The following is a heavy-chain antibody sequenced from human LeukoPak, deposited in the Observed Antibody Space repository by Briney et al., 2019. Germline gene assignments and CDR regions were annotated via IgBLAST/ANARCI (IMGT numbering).Heavy chain of an antibody. Sequence: GASVKVSCKASGYTFTSYGISWVRQAPGQGLEWMGWISAYNGNTNYAQKLQGRVTMTTDTSTSTAHMELRSLRSDDTAVYYCARPVWFGELTPMDVWGQGTTVTVSS. J-gene: IGHJ6*02. D-gene: IGHD3-10*01. CDR3: ARPVWFGELTPMDV. V-gene: IGHV1-18*01. CDR2: ISAYNGNT. CDR1: GYTFTSYG.